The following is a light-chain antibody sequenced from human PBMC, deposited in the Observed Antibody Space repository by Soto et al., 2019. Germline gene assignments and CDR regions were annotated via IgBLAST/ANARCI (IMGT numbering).Light chain of an antibody. J-gene: IGKJ1*01. CDR1: QNINKY. Sequence: DIQMTQSPSSLSAFVGDRVTITCRASQNINKYLNWYQQKPGRGPTLLIYAASSLQSGVPSRFSGSGSGTDFTLTIGSLQPEDFATYYCQESYSTPTWTFGQGTKVEVK. CDR3: QESYSTPTWT. CDR2: AAS. V-gene: IGKV1-39*01.